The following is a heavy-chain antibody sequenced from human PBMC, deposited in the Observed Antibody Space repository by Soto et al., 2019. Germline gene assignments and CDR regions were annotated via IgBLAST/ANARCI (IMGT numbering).Heavy chain of an antibody. J-gene: IGHJ4*02. V-gene: IGHV3-7*01. D-gene: IGHD3-10*01. Sequence: EVQLMESGGGLVQPGGSLRLSCAASGFSFSASWMTWVRQAPGKGLEWVADIKQDGSEKNYVDSVKGRVTISRDNAKNSLYLQMTSLRAEDTAVYYCGRDPYYGAIDYWGLGTLVIVSS. CDR3: GRDPYYGAIDY. CDR1: GFSFSASW. CDR2: IKQDGSEK.